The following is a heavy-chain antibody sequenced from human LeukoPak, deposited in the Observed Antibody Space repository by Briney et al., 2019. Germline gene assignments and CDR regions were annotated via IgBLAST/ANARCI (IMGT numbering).Heavy chain of an antibody. Sequence: PSQTLSLTCTVSGGSIGNGGYYWSWIRQHPGKGLEWIGYIYYSGSTYYNPSLKSRGSISVDTSKNQFSLNLTSVTDADTAVYYCARDAGNSWVDYWGQGTLVTVSS. CDR2: IYYSGST. D-gene: IGHD6-13*01. CDR1: GGSIGNGGYY. V-gene: IGHV4-31*03. J-gene: IGHJ4*02. CDR3: ARDAGNSWVDY.